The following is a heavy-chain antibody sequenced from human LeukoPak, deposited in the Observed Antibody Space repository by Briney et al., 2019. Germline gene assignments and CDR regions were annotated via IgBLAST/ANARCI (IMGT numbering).Heavy chain of an antibody. J-gene: IGHJ4*02. D-gene: IGHD2-21*02. CDR2: LSGSGGST. V-gene: IGHV3-23*01. CDR3: AKQAYCGGDCLYYFDY. Sequence: PGGSLRLSCAAFGFTFSSYAMSWVRQAPGKGLEWVSTLSGSGGSTYYADFVKGRFIISRDNSKNMLYLQMNSLRAEDTAVYFCAKQAYCGGDCLYYFDYWGQGTLVTVSS. CDR1: GFTFSSYA.